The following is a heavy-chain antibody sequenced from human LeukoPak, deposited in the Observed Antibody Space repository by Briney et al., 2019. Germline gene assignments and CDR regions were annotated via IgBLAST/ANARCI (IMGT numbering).Heavy chain of an antibody. J-gene: IGHJ6*02. CDR3: ARANHGGSRYYYYGMDV. CDR2: IYYSGST. V-gene: IGHV4-59*01. D-gene: IGHD2-15*01. CDR1: GGSISSYY. Sequence: SETLSLTCTVSGGSISSYYWSWIRQPPGKGLEWIGYIYYSGSTNYNPSLKSRVTISVDTSKNQFSLKLSSVTAADTAVYYCARANHGGSRYYYYGMDVWGQGTTVTVSS.